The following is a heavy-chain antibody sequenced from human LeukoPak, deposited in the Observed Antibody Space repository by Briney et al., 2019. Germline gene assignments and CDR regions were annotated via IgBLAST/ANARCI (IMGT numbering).Heavy chain of an antibody. Sequence: SETLSLTCTVSGGSISSYYWSWIRQPPGKGLEWIGYINYSWDTNYNPSLKSRVTISVDTSKNQFSLKLSSVTAADTAVYYCARVSTTTVTNRYYYYGMDVWGQGTTVTVS. CDR3: ARVSTTTVTNRYYYYGMDV. D-gene: IGHD4-17*01. V-gene: IGHV4-59*01. CDR1: GGSISSYY. J-gene: IGHJ6*02. CDR2: INYSWDT.